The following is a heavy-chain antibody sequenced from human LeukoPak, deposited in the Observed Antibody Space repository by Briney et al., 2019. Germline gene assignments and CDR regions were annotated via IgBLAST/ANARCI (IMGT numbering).Heavy chain of an antibody. CDR3: ARDPEYYYDSSGYYYDY. D-gene: IGHD3-22*01. Sequence: ASVKVSCKASGYTFTSYGISWVRQAPGQGLDGMGWISAYNGNTNYPQKLQGRVTMTTDTSTSTAYMELRSLRSDDTAVYYCARDPEYYYDSSGYYYDYWGQGTLVTVSS. CDR2: ISAYNGNT. J-gene: IGHJ4*02. CDR1: GYTFTSYG. V-gene: IGHV1-18*01.